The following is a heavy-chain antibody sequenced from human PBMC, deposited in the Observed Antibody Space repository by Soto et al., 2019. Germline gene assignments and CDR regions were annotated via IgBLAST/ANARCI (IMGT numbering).Heavy chain of an antibody. Sequence: PGGSLRLSCAASGFTFSSYAMSWVRQAPGKGLEWVSAISGSGGSTYYADSVKGRFTISRDNSKNTLYLQMNSLRAEDTAVYYCAKDLWYQLLHPDAFDIWGQGTMVTVSS. CDR1: GFTFSSYA. D-gene: IGHD2-2*01. CDR2: ISGSGGST. J-gene: IGHJ3*02. CDR3: AKDLWYQLLHPDAFDI. V-gene: IGHV3-23*01.